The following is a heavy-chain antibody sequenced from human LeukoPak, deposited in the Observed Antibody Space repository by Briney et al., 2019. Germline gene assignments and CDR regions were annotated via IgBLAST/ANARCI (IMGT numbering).Heavy chain of an antibody. CDR3: ARVVFGNAFDI. V-gene: IGHV1-18*01. J-gene: IGHJ3*02. D-gene: IGHD3-3*01. Sequence: ASVKVSCKASGYTFTRYAISWVRQAPAQVLEWMGWISTYTDNTNYAQKVQGRVTMTTDTSTSTAYMELRSLRSDDTAVYYCARVVFGNAFDIWGQGTMVTVSS. CDR2: ISTYTDNT. CDR1: GYTFTRYA.